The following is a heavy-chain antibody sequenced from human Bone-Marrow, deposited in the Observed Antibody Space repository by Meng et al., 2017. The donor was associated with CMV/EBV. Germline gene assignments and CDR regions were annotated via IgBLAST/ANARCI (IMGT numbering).Heavy chain of an antibody. D-gene: IGHD2-2*01. CDR3: ARGDCSSTSCYPYYGMAV. CDR1: GGSISSGDYY. V-gene: IGHV4-30-4*08. J-gene: IGHJ6*01. Sequence: SETLSLTCTVSGGSISSGDYYWSWIRQPPGKGLEWIGYIYYSGSTYYNPSLKSRVTISVDTSKNQFSLKLSSVTAADTAVYYCARGDCSSTSCYPYYGMAVWGQGPTVTGYS. CDR2: IYYSGST.